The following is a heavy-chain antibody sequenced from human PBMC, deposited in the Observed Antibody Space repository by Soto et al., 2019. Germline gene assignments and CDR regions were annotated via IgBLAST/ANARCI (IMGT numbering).Heavy chain of an antibody. J-gene: IGHJ4*02. CDR1: GFTFSSYA. V-gene: IGHV3-23*01. Sequence: GGSLRLSCAASGFTFSSYAMSWIRQAPGKGLEWVSAISGSGGSTYYADSVKGRFTISRDNSKNTLYLQMNSLRAEDTAVYYCAKDIAVLPAAMLDFWGQGTLVTVSS. CDR2: ISGSGGST. CDR3: AKDIAVLPAAMLDF. D-gene: IGHD2-2*01.